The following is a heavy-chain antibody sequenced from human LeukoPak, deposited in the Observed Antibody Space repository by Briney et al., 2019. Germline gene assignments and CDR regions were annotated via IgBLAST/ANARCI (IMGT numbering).Heavy chain of an antibody. CDR2: ISHDGSKK. V-gene: IGHV3-30*04. Sequence: PGGSLRLSCAASGPFFSSYSMHWIRQARGKGLEWVAVISHDGSKKYYADSVKGRVSIFRDNSKNMFYLQMSRLRIEDTAVFYCARGDDTSVIANWLDPWGQGTLVTVPS. D-gene: IGHD3-16*02. CDR3: ARGDDTSVIANWLDP. J-gene: IGHJ5*02. CDR1: GPFFSSYS.